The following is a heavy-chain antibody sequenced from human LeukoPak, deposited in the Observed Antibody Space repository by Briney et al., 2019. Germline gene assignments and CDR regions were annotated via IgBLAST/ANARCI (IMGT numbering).Heavy chain of an antibody. Sequence: SVKVSCKASGGTFSSYAISWVRQAPGQGLEWMGGIIPIFGTANYAQKFQGRVMITTDESTSTAYMELSSLRSEDTAVYYCARDRGDDSNWFDPWGQGTLVTVSS. V-gene: IGHV1-69*05. CDR2: IIPIFGTA. CDR3: ARDRGDDSNWFDP. J-gene: IGHJ5*02. D-gene: IGHD3-16*01. CDR1: GGTFSSYA.